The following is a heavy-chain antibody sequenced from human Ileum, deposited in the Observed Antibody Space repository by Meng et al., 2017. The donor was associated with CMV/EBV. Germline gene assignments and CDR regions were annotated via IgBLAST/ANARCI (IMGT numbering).Heavy chain of an antibody. D-gene: IGHD2-21*02. Sequence: QLQLHASGPGLVKPSETLSLTCTVSGASISRSTYYWGWIRQPPGKGLEWIGSIYYSGGTYYNPSLKSRVTISVDTSKNQFSLKLNSVTAADTAVYYCASGDSLRAVDFWGQGTLVTVSS. CDR2: IYYSGGT. V-gene: IGHV4-39*07. J-gene: IGHJ4*02. CDR3: ASGDSLRAVDF. CDR1: GASISRSTYY.